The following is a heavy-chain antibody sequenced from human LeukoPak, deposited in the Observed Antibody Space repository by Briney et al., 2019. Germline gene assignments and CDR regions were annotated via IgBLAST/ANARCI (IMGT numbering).Heavy chain of an antibody. CDR3: ARQNIRVVCATSSVDY. CDR2: IKQDGSEK. V-gene: IGHV3-7*01. J-gene: IGHJ4*01. D-gene: IGHD2-8*01. Sequence: GGSLRLSCAASGFTFSSYWMSWVRQAPGKGLEWVANIKQDGSEKYYVDSVKGRFTISRDNAKNSLYLLMNSLTAEDTAGYYDARQNIRVVCATSSVDYCSQGTLVTVYS. CDR1: GFTFSSYW.